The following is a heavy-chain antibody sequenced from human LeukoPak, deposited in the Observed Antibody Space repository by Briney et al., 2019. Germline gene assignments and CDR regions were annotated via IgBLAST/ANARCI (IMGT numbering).Heavy chain of an antibody. V-gene: IGHV3-7*01. J-gene: IGHJ4*02. D-gene: IGHD3-22*01. CDR1: GFTFSSSW. CDR2: IKQDGTEE. CDR3: ARGRYYYDISGYSTYYFDY. Sequence: GGSLRLSCVASGFTFSSSWMSWVRRAPGKGLEWVANIKQDGTEEYYVDSVKGRFTISRDNSKDTLFLQMNSLRPEDTAVYYCARGRYYYDISGYSTYYFDYWGQGTLVTVSS.